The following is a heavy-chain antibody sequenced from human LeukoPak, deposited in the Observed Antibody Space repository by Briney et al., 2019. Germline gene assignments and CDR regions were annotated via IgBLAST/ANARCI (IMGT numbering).Heavy chain of an antibody. V-gene: IGHV1-3*01. Sequence: ASVKVSCKASGYTFTSYAMHWVRQAPGQRLEWMGWINAGNGNTKYSQKFQGRVTITRDTSASTAYMELSSLRSEDTAVHYCASRNVVPAAHMPFDYWGQGTLVTVSS. CDR3: ASRNVVPAAHMPFDY. CDR2: INAGNGNT. D-gene: IGHD2-2*01. J-gene: IGHJ4*02. CDR1: GYTFTSYA.